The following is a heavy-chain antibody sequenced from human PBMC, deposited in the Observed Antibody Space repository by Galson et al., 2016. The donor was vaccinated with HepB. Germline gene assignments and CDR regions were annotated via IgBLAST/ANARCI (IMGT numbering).Heavy chain of an antibody. CDR1: GDSVSSNSAG. CDR2: TYYRSKWHF. J-gene: IGHJ4*02. CDR3: ARSYLLGRGFGS. D-gene: IGHD7-27*01. Sequence: CAICGDSVSSNSAGWYWIRQSPSRGLEWLGRTYYRSKWHFDYAESVKSRITINPDTAKNQFSLPLNSVAPEDTAIYYCARSYLLGRGFGSWGQGTLVTVSS. V-gene: IGHV6-1*01.